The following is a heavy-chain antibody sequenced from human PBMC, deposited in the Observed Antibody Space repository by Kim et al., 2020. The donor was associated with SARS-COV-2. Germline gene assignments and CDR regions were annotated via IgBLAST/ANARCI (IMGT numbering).Heavy chain of an antibody. Sequence: YADSVRGRFTISRDNAKNSLYLEMNSLRAEDTAVYYCAREALAGTKYFDYWDQGTLVTVSS. V-gene: IGHV3-11*05. CDR3: AREALAGTKYFDY. J-gene: IGHJ4*02. D-gene: IGHD6-19*01.